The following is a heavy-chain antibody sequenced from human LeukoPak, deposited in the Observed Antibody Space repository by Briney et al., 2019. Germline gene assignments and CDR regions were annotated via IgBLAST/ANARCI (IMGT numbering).Heavy chain of an antibody. CDR3: ARVGRYYGSGSYYADFDY. CDR1: GGSISSYY. V-gene: IGHV4-59*01. CDR2: IYYSGST. Sequence: SETLSLTCTVSGGSISSYYWSWIRQPPGKGLEWTGYIYYSGSTNYNPSLKSRVTISVDTSKNQFSLKLSSVTAADTAVYYCARVGRYYGSGSYYADFDYWGQGTLVTVSS. J-gene: IGHJ4*02. D-gene: IGHD3-10*01.